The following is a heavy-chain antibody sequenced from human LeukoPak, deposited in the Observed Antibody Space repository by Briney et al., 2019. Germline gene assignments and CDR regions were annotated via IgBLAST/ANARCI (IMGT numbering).Heavy chain of an antibody. J-gene: IGHJ5*02. D-gene: IGHD2-2*01. V-gene: IGHV3-7*01. CDR3: ARDDCSSISCYHNWFDP. CDR2: IKQDGSEK. CDR1: GFTFSSYW. Sequence: GGSLRLSCAASGFTFSSYWMSWVRQATGKGLEWVANIKQDGSEKYYVDSVKGRFTISRDNAKNSLYLQMNSLRAEDTAVYYCARDDCSSISCYHNWFDPWGQGTLATVSS.